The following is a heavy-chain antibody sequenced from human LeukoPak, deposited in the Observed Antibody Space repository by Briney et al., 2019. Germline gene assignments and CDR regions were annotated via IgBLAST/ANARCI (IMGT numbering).Heavy chain of an antibody. CDR3: AKVGGLRFPDYMDV. CDR1: GFTFSSYG. CDR2: IRYDGSNK. Sequence: PGGSLRLSCAASGFTFSSYGMHRVRQAPGKGLEWVAFIRYDGSNKYYADSVKGRFTISRDNSKNTLYLQMNSLRAEDTAVYYCAKVGGLRFPDYMDVWGKGTTVTVSS. D-gene: IGHD3-16*01. V-gene: IGHV3-30*02. J-gene: IGHJ6*03.